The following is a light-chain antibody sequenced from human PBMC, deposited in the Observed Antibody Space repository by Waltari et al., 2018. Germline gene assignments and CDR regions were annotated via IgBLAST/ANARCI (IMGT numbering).Light chain of an antibody. Sequence: QSALTQPRSVSGSPGQSVTISCTGTSSDGGGYDYVSWYQQHPGKVPKLMIYDVSKRPSGVPDRFSGSKSGNTASLTISGLQAEDEADYYCCSYAGSVVFGGGTKLTVL. CDR1: SSDGGGYDY. CDR2: DVS. V-gene: IGLV2-11*02. CDR3: CSYAGSVV. J-gene: IGLJ2*01.